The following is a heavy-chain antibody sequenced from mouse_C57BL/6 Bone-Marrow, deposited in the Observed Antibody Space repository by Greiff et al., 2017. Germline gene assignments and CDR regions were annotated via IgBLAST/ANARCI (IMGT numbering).Heavy chain of an antibody. Sequence: QVQLKESGAELARPGASVKMSCKASGYTFTSYTMHWVKQRPGQGLEWIGYINPSSGYTKYNQKFKDKDTLTADKSSSTAYMQLSSLTSEDSAVYYCARSRPYYYAMDYWGQGTSVTVSA. CDR3: ARSRPYYYAMDY. J-gene: IGHJ4*01. V-gene: IGHV1-4*01. CDR1: GYTFTSYT. CDR2: INPSSGYT.